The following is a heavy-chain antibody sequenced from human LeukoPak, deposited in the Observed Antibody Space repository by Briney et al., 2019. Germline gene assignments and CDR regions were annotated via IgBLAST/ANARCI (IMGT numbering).Heavy chain of an antibody. CDR2: ISGSGGST. J-gene: IGHJ4*02. CDR1: GFTFSSYA. V-gene: IGHV3-23*01. D-gene: IGHD6-13*01. CDR3: AKGVAAAGIFDY. Sequence: GGSLRLSCAASGFTFSSYAMSWVRQAPGKGLEWVSAISGSGGSTYYADSVKGRFTISRDNSKNTLYLQMNGLRAEDTAVYYCAKGVAAAGIFDYWGQGTLVTVSS.